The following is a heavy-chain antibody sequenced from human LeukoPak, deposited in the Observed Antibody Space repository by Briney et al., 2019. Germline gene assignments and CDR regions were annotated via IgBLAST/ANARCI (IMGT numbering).Heavy chain of an antibody. V-gene: IGHV4-39*07. J-gene: IGHJ4*02. D-gene: IGHD3-22*01. CDR3: AREYYDSSGYYYVRGYFDY. CDR1: GGSISSSSYY. Sequence: SETLSLTCTVSGGSISSSSYYWGWIRQPPGKGLEWIGSIYYSGSTYYNPSLKSRVTISVDTSKNQFSLKLSSVTAADTAVYYCAREYYDSSGYYYVRGYFDYWGQGTLVTVSS. CDR2: IYYSGST.